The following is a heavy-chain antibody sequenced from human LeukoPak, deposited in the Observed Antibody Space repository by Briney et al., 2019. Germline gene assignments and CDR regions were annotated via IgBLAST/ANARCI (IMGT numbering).Heavy chain of an antibody. CDR3: ARERIAVAGTDFDY. CDR2: ISAYNGNT. V-gene: IGHV1-18*04. Sequence: SAKVSCKASGYTFTGYYMHWVRQAPGQGLEWMGWISAYNGNTNYAQKLQGRVTMTTDTSTSTAYMELRSLRSDDTAVYYCARERIAVAGTDFDYWGQGTLVTVSS. J-gene: IGHJ4*02. D-gene: IGHD6-19*01. CDR1: GYTFTGYY.